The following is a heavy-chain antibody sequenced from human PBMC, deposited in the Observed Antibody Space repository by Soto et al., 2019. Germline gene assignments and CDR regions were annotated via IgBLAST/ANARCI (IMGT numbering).Heavy chain of an antibody. Sequence: QVHMVQSGAEVKKPGSSVKVSCKASGGTFSSYPITWVRQAPGQGVEWMGRTTATFGIANYAQKFQGRVTISADKPTSTADTGLSTLTSEQTVVYCLGRREIITGQPDYWGQGTLVTVAP. CDR1: GGTFSSYP. J-gene: IGHJ4*02. CDR2: TTATFGIA. CDR3: GRREIITGQPDY. V-gene: IGHV1-69*02. D-gene: IGHD3-22*01.